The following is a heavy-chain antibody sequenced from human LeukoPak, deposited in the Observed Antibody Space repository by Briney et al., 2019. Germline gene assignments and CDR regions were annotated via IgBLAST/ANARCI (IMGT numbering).Heavy chain of an antibody. Sequence: SETLSLTCTVSGGSISSYYWSWIRQPPGKGLEWIGYIYYSGSTNYNPSLWSRVTISVDTSKNQFSLKLSSVTAADTAVYYCARGTYDSSGSHYWGQGTLVTVSS. J-gene: IGHJ4*02. CDR1: GGSISSYY. CDR3: ARGTYDSSGSHY. V-gene: IGHV4-59*01. D-gene: IGHD3-22*01. CDR2: IYYSGST.